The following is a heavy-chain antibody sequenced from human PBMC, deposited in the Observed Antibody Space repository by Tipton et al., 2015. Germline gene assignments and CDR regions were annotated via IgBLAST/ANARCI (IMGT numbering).Heavy chain of an antibody. CDR3: AKGKPASGPDDAFDI. Sequence: SLRLSCAASGFTFDDHAMHWVRQAPGKGLEWVSGISWNSGKIKYADSVKGRFTISRDNAKNSLFLQMNSLRAADTAFYYCAKGKPASGPDDAFDIWGQGTMVTVSS. V-gene: IGHV3-9*01. D-gene: IGHD6-13*01. CDR2: ISWNSGKI. J-gene: IGHJ3*02. CDR1: GFTFDDHA.